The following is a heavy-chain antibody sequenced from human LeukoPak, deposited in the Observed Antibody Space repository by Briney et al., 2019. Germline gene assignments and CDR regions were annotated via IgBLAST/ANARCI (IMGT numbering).Heavy chain of an antibody. CDR3: AKSVRTYYYDSSGPLVPDY. CDR1: GFTFSSYS. D-gene: IGHD3-22*01. CDR2: ISSSSSTI. V-gene: IGHV3-48*01. J-gene: IGHJ4*02. Sequence: GGSLRLSCAASGFTFSSYSMNWVRQAPGKGLEWVSYISSSSSTIYYADSVKGRFTISRDNAKNSLYLQMNSLRAEDTAVYYCAKSVRTYYYDSSGPLVPDYWGQGTLVTVSP.